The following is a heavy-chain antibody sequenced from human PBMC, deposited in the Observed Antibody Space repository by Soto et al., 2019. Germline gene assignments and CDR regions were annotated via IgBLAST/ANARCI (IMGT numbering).Heavy chain of an antibody. V-gene: IGHV3-73*01. CDR3: ASGMLVRGAYYVDV. Sequence: GSLRLSCAASGFTFSGSAMHWVRQASGKGLEWVGRIRSKANSYATAYAASVKGRFTISRDDSKNTAYLQMNSLKTEDTAVYYCASGMLVRGAYYVDVWGQGTTVTVSS. D-gene: IGHD3-10*01. J-gene: IGHJ6*02. CDR1: GFTFSGSA. CDR2: IRSKANSYAT.